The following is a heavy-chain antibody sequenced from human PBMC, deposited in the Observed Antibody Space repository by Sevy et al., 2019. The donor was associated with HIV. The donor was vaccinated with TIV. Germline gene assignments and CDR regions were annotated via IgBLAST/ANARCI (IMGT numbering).Heavy chain of an antibody. J-gene: IGHJ4*02. V-gene: IGHV1-2*06. CDR1: GYTFTGYY. CDR2: INRNSGGT. Sequence: ASVKVSCKASGYTFTGYYMHWVRQAPGQGLEWMGRINRNSGGTNYAQKFQGRVTMTRDTSISTAYMELSRLRSDDTAVYYCATDCTGAVCEGYWGQGTLVTVSS. CDR3: ATDCTGAVCEGY. D-gene: IGHD2-8*02.